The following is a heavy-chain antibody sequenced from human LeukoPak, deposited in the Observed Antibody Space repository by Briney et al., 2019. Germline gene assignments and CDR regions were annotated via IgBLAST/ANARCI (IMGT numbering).Heavy chain of an antibody. CDR1: GFTFSTYW. CDR2: INLDGSEK. D-gene: IGHD1-14*01. Sequence: GGSLRLSCAVSGFTFSTYWMSWVRQAPGKGLEWVANINLDGSEKDYVDSVKGRFTISRDDAKNSLYLQMNSLRAEDTAVYYCARLVTGGVVDYWGQGTLVTVSS. CDR3: ARLVTGGVVDY. J-gene: IGHJ4*02. V-gene: IGHV3-7*01.